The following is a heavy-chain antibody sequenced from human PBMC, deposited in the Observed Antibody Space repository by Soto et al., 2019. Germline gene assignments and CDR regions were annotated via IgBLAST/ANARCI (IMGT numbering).Heavy chain of an antibody. CDR2: IDPSDSYT. Sequence: GESLKISCKGSGYSFTSYWISWVRQMPGKGLEWMGRIDPSDSYTNYSPSFQGHVTISADKSISTAYLQWSSLKASDTAMYYCASYSRPVPPYYYYYGMDVWGQGTTVTVSS. J-gene: IGHJ6*02. D-gene: IGHD2-21*01. V-gene: IGHV5-10-1*01. CDR3: ASYSRPVPPYYYYYGMDV. CDR1: GYSFTSYW.